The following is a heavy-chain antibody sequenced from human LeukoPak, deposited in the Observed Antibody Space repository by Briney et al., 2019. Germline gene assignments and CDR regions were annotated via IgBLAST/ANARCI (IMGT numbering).Heavy chain of an antibody. CDR3: ARRYGMDV. CDR2: IKNDGSST. V-gene: IGHV3-74*01. Sequence: PGGSLRLSCAASGFTFSIYWMHWVRQAPGKELVWVSRIKNDGSSTSYADSVKGRFTISRDNAKNTLYLQMNNLRAEDTAVYYCARRYGMDVWGQGTTVTVSS. J-gene: IGHJ6*02. CDR1: GFTFSIYW.